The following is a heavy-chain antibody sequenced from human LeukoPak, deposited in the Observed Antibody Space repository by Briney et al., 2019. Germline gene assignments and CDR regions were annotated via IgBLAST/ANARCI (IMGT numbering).Heavy chain of an antibody. CDR1: GFRFDDYG. D-gene: IGHD2-2*01. Sequence: GGSLRLSCAASGFRFDDYGMSWVRHVPGQGLEWVSGTNWDGASTGYADSVKGRFTISRDNVKNFLYLQMNSLRVEDTALYFCGRVYCSTTSCYDYYDYYMDVWGKGTTVTVSS. CDR3: GRVYCSTTSCYDYYDYYMDV. CDR2: TNWDGAST. V-gene: IGHV3-20*04. J-gene: IGHJ6*03.